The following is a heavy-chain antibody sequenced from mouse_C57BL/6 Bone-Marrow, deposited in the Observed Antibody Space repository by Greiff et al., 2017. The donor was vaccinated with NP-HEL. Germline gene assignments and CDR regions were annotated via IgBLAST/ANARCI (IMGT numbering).Heavy chain of an antibody. D-gene: IGHD3-2*02. CDR1: GFSLTSYG. CDR2: IWGVGST. CDR3: ASERDSSGFAY. V-gene: IGHV2-6*01. Sequence: VMLVESGPGLVAPSQSLSITCTVSGFSLTSYGVDWVRQSPGKGLEWLGVIWGVGSTNYNSALKSRLSISKDNSKSQVFLKMNSLQTDDTAMYYCASERDSSGFAYWGQGTLVTVSA. J-gene: IGHJ3*01.